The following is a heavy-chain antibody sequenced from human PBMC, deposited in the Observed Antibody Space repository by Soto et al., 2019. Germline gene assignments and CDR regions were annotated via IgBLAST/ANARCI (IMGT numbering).Heavy chain of an antibody. V-gene: IGHV5-51*01. CDR3: ARRPGYCSGGSCYGNWVDP. Sequence: GESLKISCKGSGYSFTSYWIGWVRQMPGKGLEWMGIIYPGDSDTRYSPSFQGQVTISADKSISTAYLQWSSLKASDTAMYSCARRPGYCSGGSCYGNWVDPCGQGTLGTV. J-gene: IGHJ5*02. CDR2: IYPGDSDT. CDR1: GYSFTSYW. D-gene: IGHD2-15*01.